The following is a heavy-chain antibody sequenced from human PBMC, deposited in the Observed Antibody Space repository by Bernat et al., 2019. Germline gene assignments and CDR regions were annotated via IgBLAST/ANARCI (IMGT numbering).Heavy chain of an antibody. CDR2: ITSDSSTS. Sequence: EVQLLESGGGLVQPGGSLRFSCAASGFTFSSYAMSWVRQAPGKGLEWISHITSDSSTSHYADSVEGRFTISRDNAKNSLYLQMNNLRDDDTALYYCARPRGSGVVRDFDYWGQGTLVTVSS. CDR1: GFTFSSYA. J-gene: IGHJ4*02. CDR3: ARPRGSGVVRDFDY. D-gene: IGHD3-10*01. V-gene: IGHV3-48*02.